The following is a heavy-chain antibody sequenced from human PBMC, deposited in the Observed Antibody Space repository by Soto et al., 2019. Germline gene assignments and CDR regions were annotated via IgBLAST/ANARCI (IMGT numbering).Heavy chain of an antibody. CDR1: GGSISSYY. J-gene: IGHJ3*02. Sequence: QVQLQESGPGLVKPSETLSLTCTASGGSISSYYWSWIRQPPGKGLEWNGHIYYSGSTNYNPSLKSLVTISVDTSKNQFSLKLSSVTAADTAVYYCARGLNRRGDAFDIWGQGTMVTVSS. CDR3: ARGLNRRGDAFDI. CDR2: IYYSGST. V-gene: IGHV4-59*01.